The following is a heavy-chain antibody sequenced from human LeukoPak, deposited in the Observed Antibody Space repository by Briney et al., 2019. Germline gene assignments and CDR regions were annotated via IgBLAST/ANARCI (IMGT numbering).Heavy chain of an antibody. Sequence: GGSLRLSCAASGFTFSNYAMNWVRQAPGKGLEWVSYISSNGSTIYYADSVKGRFTISRDNAKNSLYLQMNSLRAEDTAVYYCAELGITMIGGVWGKGTTVTISS. D-gene: IGHD3-10*02. CDR3: AELGITMIGGV. J-gene: IGHJ6*04. V-gene: IGHV3-48*03. CDR2: ISSNGSTI. CDR1: GFTFSNYA.